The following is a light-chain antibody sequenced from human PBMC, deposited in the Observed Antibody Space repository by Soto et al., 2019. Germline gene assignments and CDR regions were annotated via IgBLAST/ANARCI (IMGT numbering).Light chain of an antibody. CDR1: SSNIGNNY. J-gene: IGLJ1*01. V-gene: IGLV1-51*02. CDR3: LTWDNSLSVEF. Sequence: QSVLTQPPSVSAAPGQKVTISCSGSSSNIGNNYLSWYQQLPGTAPKLLIYEDNRRPSGIPDRFSGSKSGTSATLAITGLQTGDEADYYCLTWDNSLSVEFFGTGTKVTVL. CDR2: EDN.